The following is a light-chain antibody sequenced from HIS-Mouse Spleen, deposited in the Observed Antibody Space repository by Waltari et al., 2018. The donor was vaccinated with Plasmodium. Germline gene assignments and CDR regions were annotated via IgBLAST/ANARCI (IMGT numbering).Light chain of an antibody. J-gene: IGLJ1*01. V-gene: IGLV2-14*01. CDR1: SRAVGGYTY. CDR3: SSYTSSSTLV. Sequence: QSALTQPASVSGSPGQSITISCTGTSRAVGGYTYVSWYQQHPGKPPKLMIYEVSKRPSGGSNRFSGSKSGNTASLTISGLQAEDEADYYCSSYTSSSTLVFGTGTKVTVL. CDR2: EVS.